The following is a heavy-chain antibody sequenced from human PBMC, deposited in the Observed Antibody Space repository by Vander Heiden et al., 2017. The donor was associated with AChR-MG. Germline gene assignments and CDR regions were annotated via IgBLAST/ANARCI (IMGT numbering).Heavy chain of an antibody. V-gene: IGHV5-51*01. D-gene: IGHD6-13*01. CDR3: ARTHISAAGPDYFHYYGMDV. CDR2: IYPGDSDT. CDR1: GYSFTTYW. J-gene: IGHJ6*02. Sequence: EVQLVQSGAEVKKPGESLKVSCEGSGYSFTTYWTGGVRHMPGKGLEWMGIIYPGDSDTRYSPSFQGQVTISADKSINTAYLQWSSLKASDSAMYYCARTHISAAGPDYFHYYGMDVWGQGTTVTVSS.